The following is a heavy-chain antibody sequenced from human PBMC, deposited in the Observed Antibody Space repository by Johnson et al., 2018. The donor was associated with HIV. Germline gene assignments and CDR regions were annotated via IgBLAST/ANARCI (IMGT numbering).Heavy chain of an antibody. Sequence: EVQLVESGGGVVQPGRSLKLSCAASGFTFDDYAMHWVRQAPGKGLEWVSGISWNSGSIGYADSVKGRFTISRDNAKNSLYLHMNSLRAEDTALYYCAKGVVAAAALGGAFDIWGQGTMVTVSS. J-gene: IGHJ3*02. D-gene: IGHD6-13*01. CDR3: AKGVVAAAALGGAFDI. CDR2: ISWNSGSI. CDR1: GFTFDDYA. V-gene: IGHV3-9*01.